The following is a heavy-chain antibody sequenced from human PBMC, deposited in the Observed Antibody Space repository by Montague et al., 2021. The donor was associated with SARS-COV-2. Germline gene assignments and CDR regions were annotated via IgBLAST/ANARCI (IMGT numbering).Heavy chain of an antibody. V-gene: IGHV2-5*02. CDR2: IYWDDDK. J-gene: IGHJ4*01. CDR1: GFSLSTSAVG. D-gene: IGHD6-13*01. Sequence: PALVKPTQTLTLTCTFSGFSLSTSAVGVGWIRQPPGKALQWLALIYWDDDKRYSPSLKTRLTVTKDTSKNQVVLTMTNMDPVDTATYYCARMESGTVSSTDFWGHGIKVTVSS. CDR3: ARMESGTVSSTDF.